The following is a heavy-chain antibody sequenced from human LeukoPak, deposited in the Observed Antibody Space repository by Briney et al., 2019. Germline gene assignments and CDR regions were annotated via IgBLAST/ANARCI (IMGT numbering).Heavy chain of an antibody. CDR1: GGSISSNSFH. CDR2: IYYSGST. D-gene: IGHD3-16*02. J-gene: IGHJ3*02. V-gene: IGHV4-39*07. CDR3: ARDYGGGIGGVIVMWAFDI. Sequence: PSETLSLTCTVSGGSISSNSFHWGWIRQPPGKGLEWIGSIYYSGSTYYNLSLKSRVTISVDTSKNQFSLKLSSVTAADTAVYYCARDYGGGIGGVIVMWAFDIWGQGTMVTVSS.